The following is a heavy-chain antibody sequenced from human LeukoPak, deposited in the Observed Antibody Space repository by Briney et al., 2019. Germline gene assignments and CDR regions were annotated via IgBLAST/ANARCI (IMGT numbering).Heavy chain of an antibody. Sequence: SQTLSLTCTVSGGSISSGGYYWSWIRQHPGKGLEWIGYIYYSGSTYYNPSLKSRVTISVDTSKNQFSLKLSSVTAADTAVYYCARDLPGYCISTSCYHAGMDVWGQGTTVTVSS. V-gene: IGHV4-31*03. D-gene: IGHD2-2*01. CDR2: IYYSGST. CDR1: GGSISSGGYY. J-gene: IGHJ6*02. CDR3: ARDLPGYCISTSCYHAGMDV.